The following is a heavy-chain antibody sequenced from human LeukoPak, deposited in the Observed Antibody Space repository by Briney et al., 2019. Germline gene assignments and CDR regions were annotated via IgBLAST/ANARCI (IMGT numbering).Heavy chain of an antibody. V-gene: IGHV4-39*01. D-gene: IGHD2-15*01. CDR3: ARYCSGGSCFDY. J-gene: IGHJ4*02. CDR2: IYYSGST. Sequence: SETLSLTCTVSGGSISSSSYYWGWIRQPPGKGLEWIGSIYYSGSTYYNPSLKSRVTISVDTSKNQFSLKLSSVTAADAAVYYCARYCSGGSCFDYWGQGTLVTVSS. CDR1: GGSISSSSYY.